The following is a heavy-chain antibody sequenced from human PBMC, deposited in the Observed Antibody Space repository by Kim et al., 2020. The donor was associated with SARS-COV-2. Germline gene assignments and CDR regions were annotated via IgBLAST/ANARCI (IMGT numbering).Heavy chain of an antibody. CDR2: ISIGHDDT. D-gene: IGHD6-19*01. CDR1: GYTFINYV. Sequence: ASVKVSCKASGYTFINYVMHWMRQAPGQRLEWMGLISIGHDDTKYSQKFRGRVTITRDTTASTAYMELSSLRSEDTAVYYCARGSGWAFDYWGQGTLVTVAS. CDR3: ARGSGWAFDY. J-gene: IGHJ4*02. V-gene: IGHV1-3*04.